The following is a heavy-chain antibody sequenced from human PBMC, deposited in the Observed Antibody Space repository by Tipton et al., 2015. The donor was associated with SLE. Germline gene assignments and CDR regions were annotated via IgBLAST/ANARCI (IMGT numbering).Heavy chain of an antibody. CDR3: AREGPRSYYDSSGPWYFDL. J-gene: IGHJ2*01. V-gene: IGHV1-2*02. CDR1: GYTFTGYY. D-gene: IGHD3-22*01. CDR2: INPNSGGT. Sequence: QLVQSGAEVKKPGASVKVSCKASGYTFTGYYMHWVRQAPGQGLEWMGWINPNSGGTNYAQKFQGRVTMTRDTSISTAYMELSRLRSDDTAVYYCAREGPRSYYDSSGPWYFDLWGRGTLVTVSS.